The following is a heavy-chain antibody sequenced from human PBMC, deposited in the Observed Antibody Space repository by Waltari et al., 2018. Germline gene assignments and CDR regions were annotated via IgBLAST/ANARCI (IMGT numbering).Heavy chain of an antibody. CDR2: INHSGNT. CDR1: GGSTTMGNSF. Sequence: RLQLQESGPGLLKPSETLALTCTVSGGSTTMGNSFWGWLRQPPGKGLEWIGSINHSGNTYYNPSLKNGVTISVDRSKNQFSLKVNSVTAADTAVYYCVRDRERVALLNWFDPWGQGTLVTVSS. V-gene: IGHV4-39*06. CDR3: VRDRERVALLNWFDP. J-gene: IGHJ5*02. D-gene: IGHD2-15*01.